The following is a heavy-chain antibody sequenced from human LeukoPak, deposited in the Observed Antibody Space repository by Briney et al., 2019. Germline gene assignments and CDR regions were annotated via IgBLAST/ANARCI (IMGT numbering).Heavy chain of an antibody. Sequence: SVKVSCKASGYTFTSYDISWLRQAPGQGLEWMGRIIPILGIANYAQKFQGRVTITADKSTSTAYMELSSLRSEDTAVYYCARDFSGASSYGPFDYWGQGTLVTVSS. J-gene: IGHJ4*02. V-gene: IGHV1-69*04. D-gene: IGHD5-18*01. CDR2: IIPILGIA. CDR1: GYTFTSYD. CDR3: ARDFSGASSYGPFDY.